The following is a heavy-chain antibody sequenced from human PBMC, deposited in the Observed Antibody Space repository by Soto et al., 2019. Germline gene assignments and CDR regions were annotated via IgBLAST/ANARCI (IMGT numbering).Heavy chain of an antibody. V-gene: IGHV3-48*04. J-gene: IGHJ4*02. CDR3: ARLTGDYFDN. CDR1: GFTFSTYA. D-gene: IGHD3-9*01. Sequence: GGSLRLSCAASGFTFSTYAMSWVRQAPGKGLEWVSYISSSSSTIYYADSVKGRFTISRDNAKNSLYLQMNYLRAEDTAVYYCARLTGDYFDNWGQGTLVTSPQ. CDR2: ISSSSSTI.